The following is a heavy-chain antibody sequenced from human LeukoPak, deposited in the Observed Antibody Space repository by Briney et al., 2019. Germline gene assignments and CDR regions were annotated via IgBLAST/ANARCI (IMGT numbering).Heavy chain of an antibody. V-gene: IGHV3-48*01. D-gene: IGHD3-3*01. Sequence: GGSLRLSCVASGFTFSSYSMNWVRQSPGKGLEWVSYISSSSNTKYYADSVKGRFTISRDNANNSLYLQMNSLRAEDTAVYYCARDGFDFWSGYPTTVDYWGQGTLVTVSS. CDR3: ARDGFDFWSGYPTTVDY. CDR1: GFTFSSYS. J-gene: IGHJ4*02. CDR2: ISSSSNTK.